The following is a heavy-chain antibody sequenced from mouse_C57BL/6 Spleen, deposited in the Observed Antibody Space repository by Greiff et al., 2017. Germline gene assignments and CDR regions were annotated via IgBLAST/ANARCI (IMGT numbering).Heavy chain of an antibody. J-gene: IGHJ4*01. CDR1: GFTFSDYG. Sequence: EVKVEESGGGLVKPGGSLKLSCAASGFTFSDYGMHWVRQAPEKGLEWVAYISSGSSTIYYADTVKGRFTISRDNAKNTLFLQMTSLRSEDTAMYYCARHYDYDLYAMDYWGQGTSVTVSS. V-gene: IGHV5-17*01. CDR2: ISSGSSTI. CDR3: ARHYDYDLYAMDY. D-gene: IGHD2-4*01.